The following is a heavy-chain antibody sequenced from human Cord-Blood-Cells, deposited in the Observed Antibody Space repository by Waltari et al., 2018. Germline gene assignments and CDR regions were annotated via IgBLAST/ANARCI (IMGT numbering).Heavy chain of an antibody. CDR2: IRSKANSYAT. V-gene: IGHV3-73*02. CDR3: TAEYSSSWDAFDI. J-gene: IGHJ3*02. CDR1: GFTFSGSA. Sequence: EVQLVESGGGLVQPGGRLKLSCAASGFTFSGSAMHWVRQASGKGLEWVGRIRSKANSYATAYAASVKGRFTISRDDSKNTAYLQMNSLKTEDTAVYYCTAEYSSSWDAFDIWGQGTMVTVSS. D-gene: IGHD6-6*01.